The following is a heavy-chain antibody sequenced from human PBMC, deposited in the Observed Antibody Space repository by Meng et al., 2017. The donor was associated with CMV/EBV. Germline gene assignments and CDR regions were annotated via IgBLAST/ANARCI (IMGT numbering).Heavy chain of an antibody. J-gene: IGHJ3*02. D-gene: IGHD5-12*01. CDR3: TTIYGIPRRGYSGYGAADAFDI. CDR2: IKSKTDGGTT. V-gene: IGHV3-15*01. Sequence: GESLRLSCAASGFTFSNAWMSWVRQAPGKGLEWVGRIKSKTDGGTTDYAAPVKGRFTISRDDSKNTLYLQMNSLKTEDTAVYYCTTIYGIPRRGYSGYGAADAFDIWGQGTMVTVSS. CDR1: GFTFSNAW.